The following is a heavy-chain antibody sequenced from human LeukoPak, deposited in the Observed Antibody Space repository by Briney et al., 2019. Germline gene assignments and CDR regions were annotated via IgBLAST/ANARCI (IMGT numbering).Heavy chain of an antibody. V-gene: IGHV3-30*03. Sequence: PGGSLRLSCVASGFTFSNYGMHWVRQAPGKGLEWVAVISSDGSKNYYGDSVKGRFTISRDNAKNTLYLQMNSLRAEDTAVYYCARGISKGSTWGQGILVTVSS. CDR1: GFTFSNYG. D-gene: IGHD3-3*01. J-gene: IGHJ5*02. CDR3: ARGISKGST. CDR2: ISSDGSKN.